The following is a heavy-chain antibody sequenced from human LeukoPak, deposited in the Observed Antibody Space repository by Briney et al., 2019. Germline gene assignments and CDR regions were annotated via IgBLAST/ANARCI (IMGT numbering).Heavy chain of an antibody. D-gene: IGHD4-11*01. J-gene: IGHJ5*02. Sequence: PSQTLSLTCAVSGGSISSGCYSWSWIRQPPGKGLEWIGYIYHSGSTYYNPSLKSRVTISVDRSKNQFSLKLSSVTAADTAVYYCARGTVTTWGGFDPWGQGTLVTVSS. CDR3: ARGTVTTWGGFDP. CDR2: IYHSGST. V-gene: IGHV4-30-2*01. CDR1: GGSISSGCYS.